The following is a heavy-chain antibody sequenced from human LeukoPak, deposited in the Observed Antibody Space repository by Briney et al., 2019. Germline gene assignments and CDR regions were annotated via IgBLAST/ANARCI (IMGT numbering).Heavy chain of an antibody. V-gene: IGHV1-2*02. CDR2: INPKSGGT. J-gene: IGHJ3*02. Sequence: ASVKLCCKPSGYTFTRSYMQWGRQAPGQGLEWRGWINPKSGGTNYPQKFQGRVTMTTAPSTTTAYLGLCRLRSDDTAVYYCAREPLGYCSSTSCWGDAFDIWGQGTMVTVSS. CDR3: AREPLGYCSSTSCWGDAFDI. CDR1: GYTFTRSY. D-gene: IGHD2-2*01.